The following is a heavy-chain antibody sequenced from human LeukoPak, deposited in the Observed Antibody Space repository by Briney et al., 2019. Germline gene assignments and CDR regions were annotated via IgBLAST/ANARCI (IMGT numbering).Heavy chain of an antibody. CDR1: GITLSVYW. CDR3: AGSGSGYFDY. CDR2: IKQDGSEK. V-gene: IGHV3-7*01. J-gene: IGHJ4*02. Sequence: GGSLRLSCAASGITLSVYWMSWVRQAPGKGLEWVANIKQDGSEKYYRDSVQGRFTISRDNAKNSLYLQMNSLRAEDTAVYYCAGSGSGYFDYWGQGSLVTVSS.